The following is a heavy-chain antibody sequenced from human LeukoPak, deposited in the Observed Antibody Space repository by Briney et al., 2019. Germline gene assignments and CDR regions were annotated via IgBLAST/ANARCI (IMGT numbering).Heavy chain of an antibody. J-gene: IGHJ3*02. V-gene: IGHV1-8*01. CDR3: ARAQYYYDSSGYYHAFDI. D-gene: IGHD3-22*01. CDR2: MNPNSGNT. CDR1: GYTFTSYD. Sequence: ASVKVSCKASGYTFTSYDINWVRQATGQGLEWIGWMNPNSGNTGYAQKFQGRVTMTRNTSISTAYMELSSLRSEDTAVYYCARAQYYYDSSGYYHAFDIWGQGTMVTVSS.